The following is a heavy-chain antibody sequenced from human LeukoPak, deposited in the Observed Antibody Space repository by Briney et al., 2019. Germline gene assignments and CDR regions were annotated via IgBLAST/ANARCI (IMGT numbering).Heavy chain of an antibody. D-gene: IGHD3-22*01. CDR2: IYHSGST. Sequence: SETLSLTCAVSGYSISSGYYWGWIRQPPGKGLEWIRSIYHSGSTYYNPSLKSRVTISVDTSKNQFSLKLSSVTAADTAVYYCASETDVGHYDSSGYWWGQGTLVTVSS. J-gene: IGHJ4*02. CDR1: GYSISSGYY. V-gene: IGHV4-38-2*01. CDR3: ASETDVGHYDSSGYW.